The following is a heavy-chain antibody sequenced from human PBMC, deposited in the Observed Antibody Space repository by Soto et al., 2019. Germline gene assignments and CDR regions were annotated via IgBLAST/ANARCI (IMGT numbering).Heavy chain of an antibody. J-gene: IGHJ4*02. CDR2: IWYDGSNK. CDR1: GFTFSSYG. V-gene: IGHV3-33*01. Sequence: QVQLVESGGGVVQPGRSLRLSCAASGFTFSSYGMHWVRQAPGKGLEWVAVIWYDGSNKYYADSVKGRFTISRDNSKNTLYLQMNSLRAEDTAVYYCARDVKHGSSNLDYWGQGTLVTVSS. CDR3: ARDVKHGSSNLDY. D-gene: IGHD6-6*01.